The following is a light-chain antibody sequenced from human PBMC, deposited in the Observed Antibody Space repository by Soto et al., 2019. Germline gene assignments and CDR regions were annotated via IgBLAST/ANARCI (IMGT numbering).Light chain of an antibody. J-gene: IGLJ2*01. CDR1: SSDVGGYNY. V-gene: IGLV2-14*01. CDR2: XXX. CDR3: SSYTSSSTVV. Sequence: QSVLTQPASVSGSPGQSLTISCTGTSSDVGGYNYVSWYQQHPGQAPKLMIXXXXXXXXXXXXXXXXXKSGNTASLTISGXXXXXXXXXYCSSYTSSSTVVFGGGTKLTVL.